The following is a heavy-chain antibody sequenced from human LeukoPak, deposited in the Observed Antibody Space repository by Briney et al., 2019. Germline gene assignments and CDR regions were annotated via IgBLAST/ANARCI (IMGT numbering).Heavy chain of an antibody. Sequence: GGSLRLSCAASGFTVSSNYMSWVRQAPGKGLEWVSVIYSGGSTYYADSVKGRFTISRDNSKNTLYLQMNSLRAEDTAVYYCARAGGGWLQSNGLDYWGQGTLVTVSS. V-gene: IGHV3-66*02. CDR2: IYSGGST. CDR3: ARAGGGWLQSNGLDY. CDR1: GFTVSSNY. J-gene: IGHJ4*02. D-gene: IGHD5-24*01.